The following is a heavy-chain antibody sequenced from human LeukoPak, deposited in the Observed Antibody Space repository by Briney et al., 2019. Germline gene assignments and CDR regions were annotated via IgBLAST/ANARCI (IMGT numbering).Heavy chain of an antibody. CDR1: GFTFSSYW. CDR2: IKQDGSEK. CDR3: AKDWKQLILRFDYYGMDV. V-gene: IGHV3-7*01. J-gene: IGHJ6*02. D-gene: IGHD6-19*01. Sequence: GGSLRLSCAASGFTFSSYWMSWVRQAPGKGLEWVANIKQDGSEKYYVDSVKGRFTISRDNAKNTLSLQMNSLRGEDTAVYYCAKDWKQLILRFDYYGMDVWGQGTTVTISS.